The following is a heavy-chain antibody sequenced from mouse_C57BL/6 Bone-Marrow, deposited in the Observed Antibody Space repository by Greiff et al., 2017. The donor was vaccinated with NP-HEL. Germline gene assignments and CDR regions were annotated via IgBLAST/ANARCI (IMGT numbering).Heavy chain of an antibody. CDR1: GYTFTSYT. Sequence: VQLQQSGAELARPGASVKMSCKASGYTFTSYTMHWVKQRPGQGLEWIGYINPSSGYTKYNQKFKDKATLTADQSSSTAYMQLSRLTSEDSAVYYCAMRCFHRTYWGQGTLVTVSA. CDR2: INPSSGYT. CDR3: AMRCFHRTY. J-gene: IGHJ3*01. V-gene: IGHV1-4*01.